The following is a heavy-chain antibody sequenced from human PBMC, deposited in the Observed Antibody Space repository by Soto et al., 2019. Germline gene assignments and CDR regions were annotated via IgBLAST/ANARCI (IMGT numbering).Heavy chain of an antibody. Sequence: GGSLRLSCAASGFNFSVYWMRWVRQAPGKGLVWVARLNSDGTYASSADSVKGRLTISRDNAKNTLYLQLNSLRAEDTAVYYCARGGAYGDYRSDFWGQGTLVTVSS. CDR3: ARGGAYGDYRSDF. CDR1: GFNFSVYW. CDR2: LNSDGTYA. V-gene: IGHV3-74*01. J-gene: IGHJ4*02. D-gene: IGHD4-17*01.